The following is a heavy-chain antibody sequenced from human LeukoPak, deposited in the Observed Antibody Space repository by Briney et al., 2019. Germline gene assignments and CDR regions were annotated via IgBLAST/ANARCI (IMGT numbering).Heavy chain of an antibody. V-gene: IGHV4-34*01. CDR1: GESFRGYY. J-gene: IGHJ4*02. Sequence: AETLSLTCAVYGESFRGYYWSCLRQPRGKGLEWLGEINHSGSTNYNPSLKRRDTISGETSKNHFSLKLSSVPAADTAVYYCARGLRQIDYWGQATLVTLYS. CDR2: INHSGST. D-gene: IGHD2-8*01. CDR3: ARGLRQIDY.